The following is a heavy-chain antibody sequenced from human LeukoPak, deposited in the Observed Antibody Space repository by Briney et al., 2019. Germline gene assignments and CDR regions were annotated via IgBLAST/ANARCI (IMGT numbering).Heavy chain of an antibody. J-gene: IGHJ6*03. D-gene: IGHD4-17*01. CDR2: IYYSGST. CDR1: GGSISSYY. CDR3: ARVRPLSYGDYRVGLPTEPMDV. Sequence: SETLSLTCTVSGGSISSYYWSWIRQPPGKGLEWIGYIYYSGSTNYNPSLKSRVTISVDTSKNQFSLKLSSVTAADTAVYYCARVRPLSYGDYRVGLPTEPMDVWGKGTTVTISS. V-gene: IGHV4-59*01.